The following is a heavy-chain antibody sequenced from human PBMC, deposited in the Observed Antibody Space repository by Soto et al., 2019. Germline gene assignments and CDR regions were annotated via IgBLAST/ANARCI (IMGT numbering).Heavy chain of an antibody. Sequence: QPGGSLRLSSAASGFTFSDHYMDWVRQASGKGLEWVGRIRNKANSYTAEYAASVKGRFTISRDDSKNSLYLQMNSLKIEDTALYYCVSAGPRYQLAYPAQGTLVPVSS. D-gene: IGHD3-16*02. CDR2: IRNKANSYTA. J-gene: IGHJ4*02. CDR1: GFTFSDHY. CDR3: VSAGPRYQLAY. V-gene: IGHV3-72*01.